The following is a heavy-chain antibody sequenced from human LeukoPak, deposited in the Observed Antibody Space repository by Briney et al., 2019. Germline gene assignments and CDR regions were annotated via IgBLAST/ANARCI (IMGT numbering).Heavy chain of an antibody. CDR3: ARSYCGSGCSSGGGIVDY. J-gene: IGHJ4*02. CDR2: IYHSGRT. Sequence: SETLSLTCTVSDGSISTYYWSWIRQPPGKGLEWLGYIYHSGRTNYNPSLKSRVTISVDTSKNQFALKLSSVTAADTAVYYCARSYCGSGCSSGGGIVDYWGQGTLVTVSS. CDR1: DGSISTYY. V-gene: IGHV4-4*09. D-gene: IGHD2-21*02.